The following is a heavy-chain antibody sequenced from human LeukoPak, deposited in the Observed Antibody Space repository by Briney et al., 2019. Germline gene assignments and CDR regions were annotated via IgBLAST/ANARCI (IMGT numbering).Heavy chain of an antibody. CDR2: IKRDGSEK. CDR1: GFTFSSYW. D-gene: IGHD3-9*01. J-gene: IGHJ4*02. CDR3: ARRKRTYYDILTGYSYYFDY. Sequence: GGSLRLSCAASGFTFSSYWMSWVRQAPGKGLEWVANIKRDGSEKYYVDSVKGRFTISRDNAKNSLYPQMNSLRAEDTAVYYCARRKRTYYDILTGYSYYFDYWGQGTLVTVSS. V-gene: IGHV3-7*01.